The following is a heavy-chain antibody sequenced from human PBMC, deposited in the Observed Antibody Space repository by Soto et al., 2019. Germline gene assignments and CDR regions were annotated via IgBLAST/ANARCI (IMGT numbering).Heavy chain of an antibody. Sequence: GGSLRLSCAASGFTFSSYAMSWVRQAPGKGLKWVSGISGSGGSTYYADSVKGRFTISRDNSKNTLYLQTNSLRAEDTAVYYCAKERGYNYGYDAMDVWGQGTTVTVSS. CDR3: AKERGYNYGYDAMDV. CDR1: GFTFSSYA. CDR2: ISGSGGST. D-gene: IGHD5-18*01. V-gene: IGHV3-23*01. J-gene: IGHJ6*02.